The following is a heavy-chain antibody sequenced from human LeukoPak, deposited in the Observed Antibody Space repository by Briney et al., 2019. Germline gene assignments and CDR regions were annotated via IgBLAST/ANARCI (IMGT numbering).Heavy chain of an antibody. J-gene: IGHJ4*02. D-gene: IGHD3-10*01. Sequence: GGSLRLSCAASGFTFSDYWIHWVRQAPGKGLVWVPRINTDGSITNYADSVKGRFSISRDNAKNTLYLQMSSLRAEDTAVYYCARDRGPRTGFMVREAYDYWGQGTLVTVSS. V-gene: IGHV3-74*01. CDR3: ARDRGPRTGFMVREAYDY. CDR2: INTDGSIT. CDR1: GFTFSDYW.